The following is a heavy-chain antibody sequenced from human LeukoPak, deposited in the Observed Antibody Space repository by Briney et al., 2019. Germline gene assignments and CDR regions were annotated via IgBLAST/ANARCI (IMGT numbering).Heavy chain of an antibody. CDR3: ARNIGVIGGADF. J-gene: IGHJ4*02. Sequence: ASVTVSRKASGYTFTSYGISWVRQAPGQGLEWMGIINPSGGSTNYAQKFQGRVTLTRDTSTSTVYMELSSLKSEDTAVYYCARNIGVIGGADFWGLGTLVTVSS. D-gene: IGHD3-16*02. CDR2: INPSGGST. V-gene: IGHV1-46*01. CDR1: GYTFTSYG.